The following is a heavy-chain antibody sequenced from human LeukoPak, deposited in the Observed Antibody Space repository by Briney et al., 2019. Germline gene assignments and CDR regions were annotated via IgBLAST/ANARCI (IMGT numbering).Heavy chain of an antibody. Sequence: PGGSLRLSCAASGFTFSNYAINWVRQTPGKGLEWVSTIGAGGDSTYYTDSVKGRFTISRDNSKNTLYLQVNSLRAEDTAVYYCAKGYDSSGYYAGDVDYWGQGTLVTVSS. CDR2: IGAGGDST. J-gene: IGHJ4*02. D-gene: IGHD3-22*01. CDR1: GFTFSNYA. V-gene: IGHV3-23*01. CDR3: AKGYDSSGYYAGDVDY.